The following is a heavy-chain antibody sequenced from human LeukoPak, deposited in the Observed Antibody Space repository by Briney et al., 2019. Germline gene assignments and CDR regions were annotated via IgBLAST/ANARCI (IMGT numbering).Heavy chain of an antibody. V-gene: IGHV3-7*01. CDR1: GLTFSSYG. D-gene: IGHD1-26*01. Sequence: GGSLRLSCAASGLTFSSYGMHWVRQAPGKGLEWVANIKQDETEKYYVDSVKGRFTVSRDNARNLVFLQMNSLRDDDTAVYYCARVVDGASFDSWGQGTLVTVSS. CDR2: IKQDETEK. CDR3: ARVVDGASFDS. J-gene: IGHJ4*02.